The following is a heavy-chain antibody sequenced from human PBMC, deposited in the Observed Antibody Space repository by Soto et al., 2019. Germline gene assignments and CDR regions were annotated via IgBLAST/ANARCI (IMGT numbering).Heavy chain of an antibody. CDR3: TTAGQQYDAFDF. V-gene: IGHV3-15*01. D-gene: IGHD4-4*01. CDR2: IKRKSEGGTT. J-gene: IGHJ3*01. Sequence: LRLSCAASGFAITSAWMSWVRQAPGKGLEWVGRIKRKSEGGTTDYAAHVKGRFTISRDDSKSTLYLQMDSLKTEDTGLYYCTTAGQQYDAFDFWGQGTMVTVSS. CDR1: GFAITSAW.